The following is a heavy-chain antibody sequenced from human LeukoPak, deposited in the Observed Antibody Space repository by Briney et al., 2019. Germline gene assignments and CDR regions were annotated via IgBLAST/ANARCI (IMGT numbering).Heavy chain of an antibody. V-gene: IGHV3-30*02. CDR3: AVNAC. CDR2: IRHDGSRK. CDR1: GFTFSSYG. J-gene: IGHJ4*02. D-gene: IGHD2-2*01. Sequence: PGGSLRLSCAASGFTFSSYGVDWVRQAPGQGLEWVAFIRHDGSRKFYTESVKGRFTISKDNSKNASYLQMDGLRNEDTAVYYCAVNACWGQGVLVTVSS.